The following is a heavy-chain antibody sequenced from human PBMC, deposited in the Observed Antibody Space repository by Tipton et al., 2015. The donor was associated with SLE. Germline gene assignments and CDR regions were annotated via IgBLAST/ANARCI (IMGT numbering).Heavy chain of an antibody. CDR2: IYYSGST. Sequence: TLSLTCTVSGGSISSSSYYWGWIRQPPGKGLEWIGSIYYSGSTYYNPSLKSRVTMSVDTSKNQFSLKLSSVTAADTAVYYCARGSYYSSSWSVFDYWGQGTLARVSS. V-gene: IGHV4-39*07. D-gene: IGHD6-13*01. CDR1: GGSISSSSYY. CDR3: ARGSYYSSSWSVFDY. J-gene: IGHJ4*02.